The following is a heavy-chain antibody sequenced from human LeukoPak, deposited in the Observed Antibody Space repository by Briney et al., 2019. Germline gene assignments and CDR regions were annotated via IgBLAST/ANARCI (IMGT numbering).Heavy chain of an antibody. V-gene: IGHV3-9*01. D-gene: IGHD3-16*01. J-gene: IGHJ4*02. CDR2: ITWNSGRI. CDR3: VRDQGGAVSY. Sequence: GGSLRLSCAASGFTFDDYAMHWVRQAPGKGLEWVSGITWNSGRIGYADSVKGRFTISRDNAKNSLYLQMNSLRAEDTAVYYCVRDQGGAVSYWGQGTLVTVSS. CDR1: GFTFDDYA.